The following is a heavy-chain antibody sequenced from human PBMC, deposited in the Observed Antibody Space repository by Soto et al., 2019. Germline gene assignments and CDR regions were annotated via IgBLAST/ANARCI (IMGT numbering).Heavy chain of an antibody. CDR1: GGSISSYY. CDR3: AREDSSGYYHDAFDI. V-gene: IGHV4-59*01. Sequence: SETLSLTCAVYGGSISSYYWSWIRQPPGKGLEWIGYIYYSGSTNYNPSLKSRVTISVDTSKNQFSLKLSSVTAADTAVYYCAREDSSGYYHDAFDIWGQGTMVTVSS. CDR2: IYYSGST. D-gene: IGHD3-22*01. J-gene: IGHJ3*02.